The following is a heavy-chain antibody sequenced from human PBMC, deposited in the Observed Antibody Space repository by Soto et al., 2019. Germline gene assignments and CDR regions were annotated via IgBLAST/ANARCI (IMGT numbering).Heavy chain of an antibody. CDR3: ARDSAGDYVR. J-gene: IGHJ4*02. Sequence: GGSLRLSCAASGFTFSSYSMNWVRRAPGKGLEWVSYISSSSSTIYYADSVKGRFTISRDNAKNSLYLQMNSLRAEDTAVYYCARDSAGDYVRGGQGTLVTVSS. V-gene: IGHV3-48*01. D-gene: IGHD3-10*02. CDR2: ISSSSSTI. CDR1: GFTFSSYS.